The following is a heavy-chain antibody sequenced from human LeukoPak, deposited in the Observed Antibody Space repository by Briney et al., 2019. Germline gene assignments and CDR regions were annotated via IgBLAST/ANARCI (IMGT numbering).Heavy chain of an antibody. CDR1: GFTFSSYA. J-gene: IGHJ4*02. V-gene: IGHV3-30*04. CDR2: ISYDGSNK. D-gene: IGHD6-19*01. Sequence: PGGSLRLSCAASGFTFSSYAMHWVRQAPGKGLEWVAVISYDGSNKYYADSVMGRFTISRDNSKNTLYLQMNSLRAEDTAVYYCARVVGSSGWYDYWGQGTLVTVSS. CDR3: ARVVGSSGWYDY.